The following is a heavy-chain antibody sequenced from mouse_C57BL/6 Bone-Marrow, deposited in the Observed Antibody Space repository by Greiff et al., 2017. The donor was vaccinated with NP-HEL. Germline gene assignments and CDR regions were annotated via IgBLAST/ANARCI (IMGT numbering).Heavy chain of an antibody. CDR3: TATTVVAKGS. J-gene: IGHJ2*01. V-gene: IGHV1-15*01. Sequence: QVQLKESGAELVRPGASVTLSCKASGYTFTDYEMHWVKQTPVHGLEWIGAIDPETGGTAYNQKFKGKAILTADKSSSTAYMELRSLTSEDSAVYYCTATTVVAKGSWGQGTTLTVSS. D-gene: IGHD1-1*01. CDR1: GYTFTDYE. CDR2: IDPETGGT.